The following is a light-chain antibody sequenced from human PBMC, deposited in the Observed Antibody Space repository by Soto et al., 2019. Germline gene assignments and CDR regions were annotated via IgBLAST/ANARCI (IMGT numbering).Light chain of an antibody. J-gene: IGKJ1*01. Sequence: DIQMTQSPSSLSASVGDRVTITCRASQSISSYLNWYQQKAGKAPNLLIYKASRLESGVPSRFSGSGSGTEFTLTIRRLEPEDLAVYYCQQYGSSPTWTVGQGNKVDIK. CDR1: QSISSY. CDR2: KAS. CDR3: QQYGSSPTWT. V-gene: IGKV1-39*01.